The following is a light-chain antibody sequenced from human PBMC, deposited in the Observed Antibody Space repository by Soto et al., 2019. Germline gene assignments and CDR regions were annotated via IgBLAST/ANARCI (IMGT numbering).Light chain of an antibody. Sequence: QSVLTQPASVSGSPGQSITISCTGTSSDVGAYNYASWYQQYPGEAPKVIIYDVSHRPAGVSNRFSGSKSGNTASLTISGLQTQDEADYYCSSYTSANTYVFGTGTNVTVL. CDR3: SSYTSANTYV. CDR2: DVS. V-gene: IGLV2-14*01. J-gene: IGLJ1*01. CDR1: SSDVGAYNY.